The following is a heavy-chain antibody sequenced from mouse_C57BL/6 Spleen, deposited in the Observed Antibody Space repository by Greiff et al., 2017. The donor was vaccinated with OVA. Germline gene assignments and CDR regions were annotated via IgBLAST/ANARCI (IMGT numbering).Heavy chain of an antibody. D-gene: IGHD2-4*01. CDR2: IDPSVSYT. J-gene: IGHJ3*01. V-gene: IGHV1-50*01. Sequence: VQLQQPGAELVKPGASVKLSCKASGYTFTSYWMQWVKQRPGQGLEWIGEIDPSVSYTNSNKKFKGKATLTVDTSSSTAYMQLSSLTSEDSAVYYCARRDYDRDPWFAYWGQGTLVTVSA. CDR3: ARRDYDRDPWFAY. CDR1: GYTFTSYW.